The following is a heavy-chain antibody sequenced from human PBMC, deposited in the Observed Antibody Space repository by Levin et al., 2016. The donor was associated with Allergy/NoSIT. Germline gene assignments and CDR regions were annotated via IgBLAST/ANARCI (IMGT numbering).Heavy chain of an antibody. Sequence: RQAPGKGLEWIGYIYYSGSTNYNPSLKSRVAISVDTSKNQFSLKLSSVTAADTAVYYCARTGVGATTLDYWGQGTLVTVSS. CDR2: IYYSGST. D-gene: IGHD1-26*01. CDR3: ARTGVGATTLDY. J-gene: IGHJ4*02. V-gene: IGHV4-59*12.